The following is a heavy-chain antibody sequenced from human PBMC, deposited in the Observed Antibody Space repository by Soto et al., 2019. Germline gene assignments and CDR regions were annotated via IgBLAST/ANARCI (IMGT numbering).Heavy chain of an antibody. V-gene: IGHV1-3*01. CDR2: INAGNGNT. J-gene: IGHJ6*02. D-gene: IGHD6-13*01. Sequence: ASVKVSCKASGYTFTSYAMHWVRQAPGQRLEWMGWINAGNGNTKYSQKFQGRVTITRDTSASTAYMELSRLRSDDTAVYYCARDQGEGSSWYESALYYYYYGMDVWGQGTTVTVSS. CDR1: GYTFTSYA. CDR3: ARDQGEGSSWYESALYYYYYGMDV.